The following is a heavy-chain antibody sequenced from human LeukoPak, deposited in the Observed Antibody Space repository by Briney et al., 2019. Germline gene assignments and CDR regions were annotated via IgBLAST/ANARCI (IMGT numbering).Heavy chain of an antibody. Sequence: ASVKVSCKASGYTFTTYGISWVRQAPGQGLEWMGWISAYNGQTNHTHNLQGRVSMPIDTSTSTAYMELRSLRSDDTAVYYCARCGGSYYVHRWFDPWGQGTLVTVSS. CDR1: GYTFTTYG. D-gene: IGHD1-26*01. CDR3: ARCGGSYYVHRWFDP. J-gene: IGHJ5*02. CDR2: ISAYNGQT. V-gene: IGHV1-18*01.